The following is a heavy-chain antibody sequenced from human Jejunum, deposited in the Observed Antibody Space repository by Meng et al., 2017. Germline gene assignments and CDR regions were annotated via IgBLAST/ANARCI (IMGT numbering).Heavy chain of an antibody. D-gene: IGHD3-3*01. V-gene: IGHV3-15*01. CDR3: NKGISITKFHGLDF. J-gene: IGHJ4*02. CDR2: IKSKTDGGTT. CDR1: GFTFSDGW. Sequence: GESLKISCVVSGFTFSDGWMGWVRQAPGKGLEWVGSIKSKTDGGTTEYAAPVKGRFTVSRDDSINTLYLQMNSLKHEDTAMYDCNKGISITKFHGLDFWGQGTMVTVSS.